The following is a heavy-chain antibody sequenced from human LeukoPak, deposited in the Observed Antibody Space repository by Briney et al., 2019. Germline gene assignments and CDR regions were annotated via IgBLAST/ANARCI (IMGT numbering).Heavy chain of an antibody. CDR3: AGGYYDILTGPYMGYYYGMDV. CDR2: IIPIFVTA. J-gene: IGHJ6*02. CDR1: GGTFSSYA. D-gene: IGHD3-9*01. Sequence: SVKVSCKASGGTFSSYAISWVRQAPGQGLEWMGGIIPIFVTANYAQKFQGRVTITADESTSTASIELSSLRSEDTAVYYCAGGYYDILTGPYMGYYYGMDVWGQGTTVTVSS. V-gene: IGHV1-69*13.